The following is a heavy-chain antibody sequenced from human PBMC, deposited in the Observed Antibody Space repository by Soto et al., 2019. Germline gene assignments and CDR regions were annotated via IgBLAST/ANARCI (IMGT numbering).Heavy chain of an antibody. CDR2: IWYDGSNK. D-gene: IGHD2-2*01. CDR3: ARGDIVLVPADLGPLAGMDV. J-gene: IGHJ6*02. Sequence: QVQLVESGGGVVQPGRSLRLSCAASGFTFSNYGMHWVRQAPGKGLEWVAVIWYDGSNKYYADSVKGRFTISRDNSKNTLYLQMNSLRAEDRAVYYCARGDIVLVPADLGPLAGMDVWGQGTTVTVSS. CDR1: GFTFSNYG. V-gene: IGHV3-33*01.